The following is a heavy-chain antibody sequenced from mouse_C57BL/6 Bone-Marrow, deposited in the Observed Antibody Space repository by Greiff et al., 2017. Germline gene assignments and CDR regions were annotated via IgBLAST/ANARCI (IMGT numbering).Heavy chain of an antibody. CDR1: GYSITSGYY. V-gene: IGHV3-6*01. J-gene: IGHJ3*01. CDR3: ARDGYLIFAY. Sequence: EVKLQESGPGLVKPSQSLSLTCSVTGYSITSGYYWNWIRQFPGNKLEWMGYISYDGSNNYNPSLKNRISITRDTSKNQFFLKLNSVTTEDTATYYCARDGYLIFAYWGQGTLVTVSA. D-gene: IGHD2-3*01. CDR2: ISYDGSN.